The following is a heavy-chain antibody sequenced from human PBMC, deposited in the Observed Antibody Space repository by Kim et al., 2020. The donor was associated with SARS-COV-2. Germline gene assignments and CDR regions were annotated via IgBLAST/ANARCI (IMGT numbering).Heavy chain of an antibody. D-gene: IGHD4-17*01. CDR3: ASVLRWYAQKV. CDR2: IYYSGST. CDR1: GGSISSSSYY. V-gene: IGHV4-39*07. Sequence: SETLSLTCTVSGGSISSSSYYWGWIRQPPGKGLEWIGSIYYSGSTYYNSPLKSRVTISVDTSKNQFSLKLSSVTAADTAVYYCASVLRWYAQKVWGQGTTVTVSS. J-gene: IGHJ6*02.